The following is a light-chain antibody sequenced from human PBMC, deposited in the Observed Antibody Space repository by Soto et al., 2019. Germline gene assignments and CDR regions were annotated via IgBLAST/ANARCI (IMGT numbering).Light chain of an antibody. V-gene: IGKV1-39*01. CDR3: QQSYSTLMYT. CDR2: AAS. Sequence: DIQMTQSPSSLSASVGDRVTITCRASQSISSYLNWYQQKPGKAPKLLIYAASSLQSGVPSRFSGSWSGTDFTLTISSLQPEDFATYYCQQSYSTLMYTFGQGTKLEIK. J-gene: IGKJ2*01. CDR1: QSISSY.